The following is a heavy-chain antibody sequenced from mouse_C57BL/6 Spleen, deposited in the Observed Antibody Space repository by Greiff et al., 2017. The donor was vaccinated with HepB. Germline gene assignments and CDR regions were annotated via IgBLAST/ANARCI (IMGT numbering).Heavy chain of an antibody. CDR3: ARWGSNPYYYAMDY. J-gene: IGHJ4*01. CDR2: ISYDGSN. CDR1: GYSITSGYY. Sequence: EVKLMQSGPGLVKPSPSLSLTCSVTGYSITSGYYWNWIRQFPGNKLEWMGYISYDGSNNYNPSFKNRISITRDTSKNQFFLKLNSVTTEDTATYYCARWGSNPYYYAMDYWGQGTSVTVSS. D-gene: IGHD2-5*01. V-gene: IGHV3-6*01.